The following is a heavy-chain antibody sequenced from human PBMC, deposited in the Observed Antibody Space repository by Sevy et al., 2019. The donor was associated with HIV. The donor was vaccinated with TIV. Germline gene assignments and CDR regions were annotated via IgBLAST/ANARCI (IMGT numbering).Heavy chain of an antibody. D-gene: IGHD4-17*01. J-gene: IGHJ4*02. Sequence: SGPTLVKPTQTLTLTCTFSGFSLSTSGVGVGWIRQPPGKALEWLALIYWDDNKRYCPSLRRRLTITKDTSKNQVVLTMTNMDPVDTATYYCAHSLYGDYIGGYFDYWGQGTLVTVSS. CDR1: GFSLSTSGVG. CDR2: IYWDDNK. V-gene: IGHV2-5*02. CDR3: AHSLYGDYIGGYFDY.